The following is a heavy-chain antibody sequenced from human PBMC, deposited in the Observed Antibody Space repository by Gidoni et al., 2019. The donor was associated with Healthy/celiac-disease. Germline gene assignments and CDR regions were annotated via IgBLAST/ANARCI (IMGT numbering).Heavy chain of an antibody. CDR3: AKASNGDSYGRNYFDY. D-gene: IGHD5-18*01. CDR1: GFPFSSYA. CDR2: ISGSGGST. Sequence: EVQLLESGGGLVQPGGSLRLSCAASGFPFSSYAMSWVRQAPGKGLEWVSAISGSGGSTYYADSVKGRFTISRDNSKNTLYLQMNSLRAEDTAVYYCAKASNGDSYGRNYFDYWGQGTLVTVSS. V-gene: IGHV3-23*01. J-gene: IGHJ4*02.